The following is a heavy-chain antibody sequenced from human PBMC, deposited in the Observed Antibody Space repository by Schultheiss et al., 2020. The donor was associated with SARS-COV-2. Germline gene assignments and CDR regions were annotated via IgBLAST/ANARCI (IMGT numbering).Heavy chain of an antibody. J-gene: IGHJ1*01. CDR3: AKDLWCSSTSCYIGYFQH. V-gene: IGHV3-11*01. D-gene: IGHD2-2*02. Sequence: GGSLRLSCAASGFTFSDYYMSWIRQAPGKGLEWVSFISDSSTNIYYIDSVRGRFTISRDNAENSLYLQMNSLRAEDTAVYYCAKDLWCSSTSCYIGYFQHWGQGTLVTVSS. CDR2: ISDSSTNI. CDR1: GFTFSDYY.